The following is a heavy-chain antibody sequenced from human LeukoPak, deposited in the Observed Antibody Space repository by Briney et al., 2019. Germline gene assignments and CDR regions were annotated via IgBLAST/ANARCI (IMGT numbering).Heavy chain of an antibody. CDR3: AAVVTAIPYYYYGMDV. CDR2: IYSGGST. D-gene: IGHD2-21*02. Sequence: GGSLRLSCAASGFTVSSNYMSWVRQAPGKGLEWVSVIYSGGSTYYADSVKGRFTISRDNSKNTLYLQMNSLRAEDTAVYYCAAVVTAIPYYYYGMDVWGQGTTVTVS. V-gene: IGHV3-53*01. J-gene: IGHJ6*02. CDR1: GFTVSSNY.